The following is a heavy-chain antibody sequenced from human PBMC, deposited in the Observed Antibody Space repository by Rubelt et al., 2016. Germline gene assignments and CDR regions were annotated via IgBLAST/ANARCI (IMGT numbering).Heavy chain of an antibody. D-gene: IGHD3-3*02. CDR3: ARTALRTLYYYNYMDV. CDR2: ISYDGSNK. Sequence: ISYDGSNKYYADSVKGRFTISRDNSKNTLYLQMNSLRAEDTAVYYCARTALRTLYYYNYMDVWGKGTTVTVSS. J-gene: IGHJ6*03. V-gene: IGHV3-33*05.